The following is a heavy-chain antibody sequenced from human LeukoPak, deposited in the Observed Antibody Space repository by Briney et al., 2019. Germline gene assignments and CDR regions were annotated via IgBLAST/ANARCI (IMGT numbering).Heavy chain of an antibody. CDR3: ARRNRSYYGSGSHFDY. V-gene: IGHV4-34*01. CDR1: GGSFSGYY. CDR2: ISHSGST. J-gene: IGHJ4*02. D-gene: IGHD3-10*01. Sequence: SETLSLTCAVYGGSFSGYYWSWIRQPPGKGLEWIGEISHSGSTNYNPSLKSRVTISVDTSKNQFSLKLSSVTAADTAVYYCARRNRSYYGSGSHFDYWGQGTLVTVSS.